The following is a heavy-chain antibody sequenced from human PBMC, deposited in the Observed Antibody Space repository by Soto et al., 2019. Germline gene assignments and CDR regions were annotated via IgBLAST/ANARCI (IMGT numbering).Heavy chain of an antibody. Sequence: PSETLSLTCTVSGGSISSSSYYWGWIRQPPGKGLEWIGNIYYSGSASYNPSLKSRVTISVDTSKNQFSLKLSSVTAADTAVYYCARHNGPLYVGYYYDMDVWGQGTTVTVSS. J-gene: IGHJ6*02. CDR3: ARHNGPLYVGYYYDMDV. D-gene: IGHD3-16*01. V-gene: IGHV4-39*01. CDR2: IYYSGSA. CDR1: GGSISSSSYY.